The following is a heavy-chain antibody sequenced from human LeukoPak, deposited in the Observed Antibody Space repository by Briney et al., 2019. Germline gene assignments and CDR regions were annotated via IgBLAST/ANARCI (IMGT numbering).Heavy chain of an antibody. V-gene: IGHV1-2*02. CDR1: GYTFTGYY. D-gene: IGHD5-12*01. J-gene: IGHJ3*02. Sequence: GASVKVSCKASGYTFTGYYMHWVRQAPGQGLEWMGWINPNSGGTNDAQKFQGRVTMTRDTSISTAYMELSGRRSDDTAVYYCARWGFSGYDDFGAFDIWGQGTMVTVSS. CDR3: ARWGFSGYDDFGAFDI. CDR2: INPNSGGT.